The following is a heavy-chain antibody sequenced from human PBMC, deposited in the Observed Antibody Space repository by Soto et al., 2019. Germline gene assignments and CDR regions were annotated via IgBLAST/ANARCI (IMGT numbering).Heavy chain of an antibody. J-gene: IGHJ4*02. Sequence: GGSLRLSCAVSGFTPTTTPLSWVRQPPGKGLEWVTTISGTASRTYYVDSVKGRFFISRDNSKNTVTLQMNNLTVDDTAVYYCATSFRYFDNWGQGTRVTVSS. CDR2: ISGTASRT. D-gene: IGHD3-9*01. CDR1: GFTPTTTP. V-gene: IGHV3-23*01. CDR3: ATSFRYFDN.